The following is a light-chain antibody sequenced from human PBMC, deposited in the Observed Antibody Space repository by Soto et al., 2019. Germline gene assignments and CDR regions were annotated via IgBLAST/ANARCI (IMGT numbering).Light chain of an antibody. CDR1: QSVSSN. J-gene: IGKJ2*01. CDR3: QHYNDWPPYT. V-gene: IGKV3-15*01. Sequence: EIVMTQSPATLSVSPGERATLSCRASQSVSSNLAWYQQKPGQAPRLLIYGASTRATGVPARFSGSASGTEFTLTISSLQSEDFAVYYCQHYNDWPPYTFGQGTKVEIK. CDR2: GAS.